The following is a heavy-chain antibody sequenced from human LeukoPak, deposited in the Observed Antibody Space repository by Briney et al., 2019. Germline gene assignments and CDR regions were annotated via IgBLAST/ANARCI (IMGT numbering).Heavy chain of an antibody. D-gene: IGHD2-15*01. CDR2: IYYSGTT. CDR3: ARHKKCNGGTCTYGLAFDI. CDR1: GVSISSISYY. Sequence: PSETLSLTCTVSGVSISSISYYWGWIRPPPGTGLEWIGSIYYSGTTYYNPYLKSRVTISVDTPKNQFSLKLSSVTAADTAVYYGARHKKCNGGTCTYGLAFDIWGQGTMVTVSS. V-gene: IGHV4-39*01. J-gene: IGHJ3*02.